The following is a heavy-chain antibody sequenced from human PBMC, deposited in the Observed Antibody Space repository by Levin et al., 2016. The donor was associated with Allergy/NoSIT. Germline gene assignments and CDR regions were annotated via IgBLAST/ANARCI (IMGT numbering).Heavy chain of an antibody. CDR3: ARDRAPSHGYYGMDV. CDR1: GGATSSYY. Sequence: SETLSLTCAVSGGATSSYYWNWIRQTPGKGLEWIGYIYYSGNTNYNPSLKSRVTISLSTSRDQFSLKLSSVTAADTAVYYCARDRAPSHGYYGMDVWGQGTTVTVSS. CDR2: IYYSGNT. V-gene: IGHV4-59*13. J-gene: IGHJ6*02.